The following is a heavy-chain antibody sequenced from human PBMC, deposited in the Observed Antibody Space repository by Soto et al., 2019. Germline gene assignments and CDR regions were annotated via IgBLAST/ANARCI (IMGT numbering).Heavy chain of an antibody. Sequence: SETLSLTCTVSGGSISSYYWSWIRQPAGKGLEWIGRIYTSGSTNYNPSLKSRVTMSVDTSKNQFPLKLSSVTAADTAVYYCAREREIEAAAGSYYYGMDVWGQGTTVTVSS. D-gene: IGHD6-13*01. CDR1: GGSISSYY. CDR2: IYTSGST. CDR3: AREREIEAAAGSYYYGMDV. J-gene: IGHJ6*02. V-gene: IGHV4-4*07.